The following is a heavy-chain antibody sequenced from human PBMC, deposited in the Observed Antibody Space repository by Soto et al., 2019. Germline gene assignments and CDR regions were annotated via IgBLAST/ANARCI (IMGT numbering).Heavy chain of an antibody. J-gene: IGHJ4*02. CDR3: ARLGSSNSHYY. CDR1: GYNFANYW. V-gene: IGHV5-51*01. Sequence: PGESLKISCKGSGYNFANYWIGWVRQMPGKGLEWMGIIYPGDSETRYSPSFQGQVTISADKSISTVYLRWSSLKASDTAMFYCARLGSSNSHYYWGQGTLVTVSS. D-gene: IGHD4-4*01. CDR2: IYPGDSET.